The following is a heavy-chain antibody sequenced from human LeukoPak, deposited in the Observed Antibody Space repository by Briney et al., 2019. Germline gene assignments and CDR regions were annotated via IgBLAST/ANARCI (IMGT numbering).Heavy chain of an antibody. CDR3: AKNPNRSGWYQDY. J-gene: IGHJ4*02. V-gene: IGHV3-23*01. D-gene: IGHD6-19*01. CDR2: ISASGGS. CDR1: GFTFTTYS. Sequence: GGSLRLSCVASGFTFTTYSMTWVRQTPEKGLEWVAAISASGGSYYADSVKGRFTISRDNPKNTLYLQLNNLGADDTAVYYCAKNPNRSGWYQDYWGQGALVIVSS.